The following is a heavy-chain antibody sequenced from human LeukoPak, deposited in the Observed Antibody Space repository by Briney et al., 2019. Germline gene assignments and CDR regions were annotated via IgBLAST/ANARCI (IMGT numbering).Heavy chain of an antibody. J-gene: IGHJ4*02. D-gene: IGHD3-22*01. CDR2: IHYNGNT. Sequence: SSETLSLTCSVSGDSISSYYWTWIRQTPGKALEWIAYIHYNGNTKSNPSLKSRVTISLDTSKNQFSLKLTSLTAADTAVYYCTRGVDSGYPDYWGQGTLVTVSS. CDR3: TRGVDSGYPDY. V-gene: IGHV4-59*01. CDR1: GDSISSYY.